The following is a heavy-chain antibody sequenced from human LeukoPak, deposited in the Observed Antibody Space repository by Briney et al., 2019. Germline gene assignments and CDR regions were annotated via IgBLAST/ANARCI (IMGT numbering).Heavy chain of an antibody. J-gene: IGHJ6*03. Sequence: GASVKVSCKASGYTFTGYYMHWVRQAPGQGLEWMGWINPNSGGTNYAQKFQGRVTMTRDTSISTAYMELSRLRSDDTAVYYCARPGGNRDMGYYYYMDVWGKGTTVTISS. CDR2: INPNSGGT. V-gene: IGHV1-2*02. CDR3: ARPGGNRDMGYYYYMDV. D-gene: IGHD4-23*01. CDR1: GYTFTGYY.